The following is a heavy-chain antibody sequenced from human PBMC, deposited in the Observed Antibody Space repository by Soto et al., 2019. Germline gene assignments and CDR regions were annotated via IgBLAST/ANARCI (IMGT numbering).Heavy chain of an antibody. V-gene: IGHV4-34*01. CDR3: ARSGVYYYYYMVV. D-gene: IGHD3-10*01. CDR1: GGSFSGYY. Sequence: QVQLQQWGAGLLKPSETLSLTCAVYGGSFSGYYWSWIRQPPGKGLEWIGEINHSGSTNYNPSLKSRVTISVETSKNQFSLKLSSVTAADTAVYYCARSGVYYYYYMVVWGKGTTVTVSS. J-gene: IGHJ6*03. CDR2: INHSGST.